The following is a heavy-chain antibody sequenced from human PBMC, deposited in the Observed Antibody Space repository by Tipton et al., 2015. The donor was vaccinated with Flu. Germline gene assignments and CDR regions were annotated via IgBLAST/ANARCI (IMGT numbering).Heavy chain of an antibody. Sequence: TLSLTCAVYGGSFSGYYWSWIRQPPGKGLEWIGEINHSGSTNYNPSLKSRVTISVDMSKNQFSLKLSSVTAADTAVYYCARRGLLWYFDLWGRGTLVTVSS. CDR3: ARRGLLWYFDL. J-gene: IGHJ2*01. CDR2: INHSGST. V-gene: IGHV4-34*01. D-gene: IGHD2/OR15-2a*01. CDR1: GGSFSGYY.